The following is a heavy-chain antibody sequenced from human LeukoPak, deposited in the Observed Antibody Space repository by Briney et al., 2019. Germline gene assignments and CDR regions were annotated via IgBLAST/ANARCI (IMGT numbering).Heavy chain of an antibody. D-gene: IGHD3-22*01. CDR2: IKEDGSAK. CDR3: ARQAYSSGRYFPFDY. Sequence: PGGSLRLSCVASGFTFSDSWMTWVRQAPGKGLEWVANIKEDGSAKYYVDSVKGRFTISRDDPQNTLYLQVNSLRAEDTAVYYCARQAYSSGRYFPFDYWGQGTLVTVSS. J-gene: IGHJ4*02. CDR1: GFTFSDSW. V-gene: IGHV3-7*04.